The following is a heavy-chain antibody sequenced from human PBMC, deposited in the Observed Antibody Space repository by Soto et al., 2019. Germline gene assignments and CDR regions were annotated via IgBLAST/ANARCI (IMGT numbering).Heavy chain of an antibody. Sequence: QVQLVESGGGVVQPGRSLRLSCAASGFTFSSYGMHWVRQAPGKGLEWVAVISYDGSNKYYADSVKGRFTISRDNSKNTMYLQMNSLRAEDTAVYYCAKDRALLRFLEWLLDVAFDLWGQGTMVTVSS. CDR1: GFTFSSYG. CDR2: ISYDGSNK. D-gene: IGHD3-3*01. J-gene: IGHJ3*01. V-gene: IGHV3-30*18. CDR3: AKDRALLRFLEWLLDVAFDL.